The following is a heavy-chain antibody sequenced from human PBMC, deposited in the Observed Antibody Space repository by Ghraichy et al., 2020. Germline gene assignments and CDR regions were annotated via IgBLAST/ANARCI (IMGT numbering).Heavy chain of an antibody. V-gene: IGHV3-23*01. D-gene: IGHD3-16*01. J-gene: IGHJ4*02. Sequence: GALRLSCAASGFTFSSYAMSWVRQAPGKGLEWVSAISGSGGSTYYADSVKGRFTISRDNSKNTLYLQMNSLRAEDTAVYYCAKGGFPYTLTYFDYWGQGTLVTVSS. CDR3: AKGGFPYTLTYFDY. CDR1: GFTFSSYA. CDR2: ISGSGGST.